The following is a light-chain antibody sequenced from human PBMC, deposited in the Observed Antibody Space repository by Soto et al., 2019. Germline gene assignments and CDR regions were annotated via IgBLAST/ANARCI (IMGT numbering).Light chain of an antibody. J-gene: IGLJ3*02. V-gene: IGLV2-11*01. CDR2: DVT. CDR3: CSYAGSYSWV. CDR1: SSNVVGYNY. Sequence: QSALTQPRSVSGSPGQSVTISCTGTSSNVVGYNYVSWYQQHPGIAPQLIIYDVTKRPSGVPDRFSGSKSGNTASLTISGLQAEDEADYYCCSYAGSYSWVFGGGTKLTVL.